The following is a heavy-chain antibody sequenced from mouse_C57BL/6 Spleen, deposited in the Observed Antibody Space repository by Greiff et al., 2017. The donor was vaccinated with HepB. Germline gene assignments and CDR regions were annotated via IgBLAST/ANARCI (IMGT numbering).Heavy chain of an antibody. V-gene: IGHV1-55*01. D-gene: IGHD1-1*01. Sequence: QVQLQQSGAELVKPGASVKMSCKASGYTFTSYWITWVKQRPGQGLEWIGDIYPGSGSTNYNEKFKSKATLTVDTSSSTAYMQLSSLTSEDSAVYYCARRGTTVDWYFDVWGTGTTVTVSS. CDR3: ARRGTTVDWYFDV. J-gene: IGHJ1*03. CDR2: IYPGSGST. CDR1: GYTFTSYW.